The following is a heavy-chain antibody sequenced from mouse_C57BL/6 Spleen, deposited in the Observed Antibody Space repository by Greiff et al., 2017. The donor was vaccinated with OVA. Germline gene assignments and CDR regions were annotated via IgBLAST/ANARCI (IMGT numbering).Heavy chain of an antibody. Sequence: VKLLESGPELVKPGASVKISCKASGYSFTSYYIHWVKQRPGQGLEWIGWIYPGSGNTKYNEKFKGKATLTADNSSSTAYMQLSSLTSEDSADYYSARRYSMSYNGYALAYWGKGTSVTVSA. CDR3: ARRYSMSYNGYALAY. CDR2: IYPGSGNT. J-gene: IGHJ4*01. CDR1: GYSFTSYY. D-gene: IGHD1-1*01. V-gene: IGHV1-66*01.